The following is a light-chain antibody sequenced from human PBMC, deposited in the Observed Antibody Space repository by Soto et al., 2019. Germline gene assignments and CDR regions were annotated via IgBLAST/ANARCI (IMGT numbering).Light chain of an antibody. J-gene: IGLJ2*01. V-gene: IGLV2-14*03. CDR3: SSYTSTSTLVV. CDR1: SFDVGGYNY. Sequence: QSALTQPASVSGSPGQSITISCTGTSFDVGGYNYVSWYQHHPDKAPKLMIYDVNNRPSGVSNRFAGSKSGDTASLTISGLQAEDEADYYCSSYTSTSTLVVFGGGTKLTVL. CDR2: DVN.